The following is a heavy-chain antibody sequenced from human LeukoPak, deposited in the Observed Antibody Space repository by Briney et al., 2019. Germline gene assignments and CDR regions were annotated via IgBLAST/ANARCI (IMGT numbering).Heavy chain of an antibody. V-gene: IGHV3-7*01. Sequence: PGGSLRLSCVASGFTFSTYWMTWVRQAPGKGLEWVANIKHDGAQKNYVDSVKGRFTISRENAENSLYLQMNSLRAEDTAVYYCVRDARCDGSNSCYSYFNSWGQGTLVTVSS. D-gene: IGHD2-2*01. CDR1: GFTFSTYW. CDR2: IKHDGAQK. CDR3: VRDARCDGSNSCYSYFNS. J-gene: IGHJ4*02.